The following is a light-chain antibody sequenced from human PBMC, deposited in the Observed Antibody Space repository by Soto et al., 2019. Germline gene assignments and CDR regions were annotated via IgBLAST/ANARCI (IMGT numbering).Light chain of an antibody. CDR1: QSVSSN. V-gene: IGKV3-15*01. J-gene: IGKJ1*01. Sequence: EIVMTQSPATLSVSPWERATLSCRASQSVSSNLAWYQQKPGQAPRLLIYGASTRATGIPARFSGSGSGTEFTLSISSLQSEDFAVYYCQHYHNWPPWTFGQGTKVEIK. CDR2: GAS. CDR3: QHYHNWPPWT.